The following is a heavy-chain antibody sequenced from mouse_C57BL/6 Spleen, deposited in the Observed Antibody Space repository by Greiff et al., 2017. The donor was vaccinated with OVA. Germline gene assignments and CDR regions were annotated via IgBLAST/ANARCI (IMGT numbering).Heavy chain of an antibody. CDR2: IDPSDSYT. J-gene: IGHJ3*01. CDR1: GYTFTSYW. D-gene: IGHD2-3*01. CDR3: ARSKGYYPFAY. Sequence: QVQLQQPGAELVMPGASVKLSCKASGYTFTSYWMHWVKQRPGQGLEWIGEIDPSDSYTNYNQKFKGKSTLTVDKSSSTAYMQLSSLTSEDSAVYYCARSKGYYPFAYWGQGTLVTVSA. V-gene: IGHV1-69*01.